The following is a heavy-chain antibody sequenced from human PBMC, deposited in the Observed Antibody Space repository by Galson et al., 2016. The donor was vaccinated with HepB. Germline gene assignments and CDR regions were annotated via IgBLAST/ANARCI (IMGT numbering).Heavy chain of an antibody. CDR2: ISGSSVTT. CDR1: GFTFSAYA. J-gene: IGHJ4*02. CDR3: AKHPAKVTLDYFDY. V-gene: IGHV3-23*01. D-gene: IGHD5-18*01. Sequence: SLRLSCAASGFTFSAYAITWVRQAPGKGLEWVSGISGSSVTTNYADSVPGRFTISRDNSKNTLYRPMNSLITEDTAIYYCAKHPAKVTLDYFDYWAPGTLVSVS.